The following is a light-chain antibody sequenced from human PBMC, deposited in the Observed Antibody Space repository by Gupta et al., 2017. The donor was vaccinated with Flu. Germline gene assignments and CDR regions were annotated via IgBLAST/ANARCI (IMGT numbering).Light chain of an antibody. CDR3: NSYTDANTRV. V-gene: IGLV2-14*01. Sequence: QSALTQPASVSGSPGQSITISCRGTNSDVGAYRFVSWYQCHPDRAPKLLIYEDTKRPSGVSDRFSASKSGTTASLTISDLQPEDEADYFCNSYTDANTRVFGSGSKVIVL. CDR1: NSDVGAYRF. CDR2: EDT. J-gene: IGLJ1*01.